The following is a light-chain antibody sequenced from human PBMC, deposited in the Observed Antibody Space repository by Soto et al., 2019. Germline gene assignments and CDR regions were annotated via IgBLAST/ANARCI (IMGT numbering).Light chain of an antibody. CDR1: QSVSSY. CDR3: QQRSNWPLSYT. Sequence: EIVLTQSPATLSLSPGARATLSCRASQSVSSYLAWYQQKPGQAPRLLIYDASNSATGIPARFSGSGSGTDFTLTISSLEPEDFAVYYCQQRSNWPLSYTFGQGTQLEIK. CDR2: DAS. J-gene: IGKJ2*01. V-gene: IGKV3-11*01.